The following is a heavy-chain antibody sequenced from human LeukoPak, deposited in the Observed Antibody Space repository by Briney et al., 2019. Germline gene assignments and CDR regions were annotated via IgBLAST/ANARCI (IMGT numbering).Heavy chain of an antibody. CDR1: GFIFSNYA. J-gene: IGHJ4*02. Sequence: GGSLRLSCVASGFIFSNYAMSWVRQAPGEGLEWVSGISDNGGGTYYADSVKGRFTISRDNSKNMLYLQMNSLRAEDTAVYYCAKESGALGAPLYDYWGRGILVTASS. CDR2: ISDNGGGT. D-gene: IGHD4/OR15-4a*01. V-gene: IGHV3-23*01. CDR3: AKESGALGAPLYDY.